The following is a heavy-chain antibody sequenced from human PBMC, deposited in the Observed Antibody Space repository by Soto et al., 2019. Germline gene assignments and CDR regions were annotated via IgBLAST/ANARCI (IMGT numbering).Heavy chain of an antibody. CDR2: ISGSGGST. CDR1: GFTFTTYA. Sequence: LRLSCATPGFTFTTYAMSWVRQAPGKGLEWVSAISGSGGSTYYADSVKGRFTISRDNSKNTLYLQMNTLRVEDTAVYYCAKKFVGTVADVFDFWGQGTMVTVSS. D-gene: IGHD1-1*01. CDR3: AKKFVGTVADVFDF. J-gene: IGHJ3*01. V-gene: IGHV3-23*01.